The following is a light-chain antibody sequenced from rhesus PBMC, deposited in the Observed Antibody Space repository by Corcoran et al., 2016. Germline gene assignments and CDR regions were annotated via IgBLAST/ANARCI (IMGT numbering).Light chain of an antibody. CDR1: QSVYSS. V-gene: IGKV3-24*04. CDR2: DAS. J-gene: IGKJ4*01. CDR3: QQCTHWPLT. Sequence: ETVLTQSPATLSLSPGERATLSCRASQSVYSSLAWYQQKPGQPPRLLIYDASSRASGIPDRFSGSGSGTDFTLTISSLEPEDVGIYYCQQCTHWPLTFDGGTKVELK.